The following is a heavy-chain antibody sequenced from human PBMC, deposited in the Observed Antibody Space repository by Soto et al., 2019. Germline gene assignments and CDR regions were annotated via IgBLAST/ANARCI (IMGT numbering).Heavy chain of an antibody. CDR3: ARLGYSGYDYRRSLDY. V-gene: IGHV1-69*13. Sequence: AAVNVSCKASVGTFSSYAISWVRQAPGQGLEWMGGIIPIFGTANYAQKFQGRVTITADESTSTAYMELSSLRSEDTAVYYCARLGYSGYDYRRSLDYWGQGTLVTVSS. CDR2: IIPIFGTA. D-gene: IGHD5-12*01. J-gene: IGHJ4*02. CDR1: VGTFSSYA.